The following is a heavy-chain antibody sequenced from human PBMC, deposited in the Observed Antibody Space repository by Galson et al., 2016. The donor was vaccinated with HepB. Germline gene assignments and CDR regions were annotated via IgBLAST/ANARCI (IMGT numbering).Heavy chain of an antibody. J-gene: IGHJ4*02. V-gene: IGHV3-53*01. CDR1: GFGVSSHY. D-gene: IGHD1-26*01. CDR2: IYSDDFDGTT. Sequence: SLRLSCAVSGFGVSSHYMSWVRQAPGKGLEWVSIIYSDDFDGTTYYADSVKGRFIISRDTSKNTLYLQMNSLRAEDTAVYFCARAPLAVGANHSPYDSWGQGTLVTVSS. CDR3: ARAPLAVGANHSPYDS.